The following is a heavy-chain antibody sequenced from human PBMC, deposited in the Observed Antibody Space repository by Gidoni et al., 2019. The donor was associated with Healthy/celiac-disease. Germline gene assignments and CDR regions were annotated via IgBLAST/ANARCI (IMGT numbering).Heavy chain of an antibody. D-gene: IGHD3-22*01. Sequence: QLQLQESCPGLVKPSETLSLTCTVSGGSISSSSYYWGWIRQPPGKGLEWIGSIYYSGSTYYNTSLKSRVTRSVDTSKNQFSLKLSSVTAADTAVYYCARSYYYDSSSYYRPYYFDYWGQGTLVTVSS. V-gene: IGHV4-39*01. CDR2: IYYSGST. CDR3: ARSYYYDSSSYYRPYYFDY. CDR1: GGSISSSSYY. J-gene: IGHJ4*02.